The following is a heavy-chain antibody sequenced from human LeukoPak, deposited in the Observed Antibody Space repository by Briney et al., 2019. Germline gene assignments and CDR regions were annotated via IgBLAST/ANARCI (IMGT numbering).Heavy chain of an antibody. D-gene: IGHD3-10*01. Sequence: PSETLSLTCAVSGGSISSGGYYWSWIRQHPGKGLEWIGYIYYSGSTNYNPSLKSRVTISVDTSKNQFSLKLSSVTAADTAVYYCARGRGYYGSGASWFDPWGQGTLVTVSS. CDR3: ARGRGYYGSGASWFDP. V-gene: IGHV4-31*11. J-gene: IGHJ5*02. CDR2: IYYSGST. CDR1: GGSISSGGYY.